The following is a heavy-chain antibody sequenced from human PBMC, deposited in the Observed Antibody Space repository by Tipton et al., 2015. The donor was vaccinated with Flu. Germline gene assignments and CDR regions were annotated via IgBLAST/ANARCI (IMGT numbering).Heavy chain of an antibody. D-gene: IGHD4-17*01. CDR1: GFPFSNYA. CDR3: AKDLHGDYADYFDY. CDR2: IRRNGDSA. Sequence: SLRLSCAASGFPFSNYAMSWVRQAPGKGLEWVSGIRRNGDSADYAESVKGRFTISRDNSKNTLYLQMNNLRVEDTAIYYCAKDLHGDYADYFDYWGQGTLVTVSS. V-gene: IGHV3-23*01. J-gene: IGHJ4*02.